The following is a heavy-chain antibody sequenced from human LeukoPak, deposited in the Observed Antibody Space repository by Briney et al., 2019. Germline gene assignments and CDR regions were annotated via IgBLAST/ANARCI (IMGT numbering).Heavy chain of an antibody. CDR2: ISGYNGNT. J-gene: IGHJ6*03. CDR1: GYTFTSYD. CDR3: ARNSKVTPGYYYYYMDV. V-gene: IGHV1-18*01. D-gene: IGHD2-21*02. Sequence: ASVKVSGKASGYTFTSYDISWVRQAPGQGLEWMGWISGYNGNTNYAQKVQGRVTLTADTSTSTAYMELRCLRSDDTAVYYCARNSKVTPGYYYYYMDVWGKGTTVTVSS.